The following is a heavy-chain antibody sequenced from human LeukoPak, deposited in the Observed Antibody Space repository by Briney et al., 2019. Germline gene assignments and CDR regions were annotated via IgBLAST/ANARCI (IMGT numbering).Heavy chain of an antibody. CDR3: ARVPYSSGWYVIDY. J-gene: IGHJ4*02. V-gene: IGHV1-2*02. CDR1: EYTFTSYD. CDR2: INPNSGGT. Sequence: ASVKVSCKTSEYTFTSYDINWVRQAPGQGLEWMGWINPNSGGTNYAQKFQGSVTMTRDTSVSTAYMELSRLTSDDTAVYYCARVPYSSGWYVIDYWGQGTLVTVSS. D-gene: IGHD6-19*01.